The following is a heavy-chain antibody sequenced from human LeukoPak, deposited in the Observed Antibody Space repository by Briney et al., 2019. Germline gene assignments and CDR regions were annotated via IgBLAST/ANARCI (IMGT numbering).Heavy chain of an antibody. CDR3: VKGGWGATVHI. V-gene: IGHV3-23*01. CDR2: VSDSGDTT. CDR1: GFTFSDYA. Sequence: GGFLRLSCVASGFTFSDYAMTWVRQAPGKGPEWVSGVSDSGDTTYYADSVKGRFTISRDNSKNTLYLQMHNLTVEDTALYYCVKGGWGATVHIWGQGTMVTVSS. J-gene: IGHJ3*02. D-gene: IGHD1-26*01.